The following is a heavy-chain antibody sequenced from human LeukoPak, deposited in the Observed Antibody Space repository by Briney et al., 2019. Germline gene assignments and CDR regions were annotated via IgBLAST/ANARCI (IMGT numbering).Heavy chain of an antibody. CDR2: ISGSSSTI. V-gene: IGHV3-48*01. D-gene: IGHD2-21*02. CDR3: ARAYCGGDCYSTYYYYGMDV. CDR1: GFTFSSYS. Sequence: PGGSLRLSCAASGFTFSSYSMNWVRQAPGKGLEWVSYISGSSSTIYYADSVKGRFTISRDNAKNSLYLQMNSLRAEDTAVYYCARAYCGGDCYSTYYYYGMDVWGQGTTVTVSS. J-gene: IGHJ6*02.